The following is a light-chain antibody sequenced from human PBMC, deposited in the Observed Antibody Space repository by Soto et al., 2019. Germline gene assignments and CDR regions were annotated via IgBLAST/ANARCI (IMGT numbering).Light chain of an antibody. V-gene: IGKV3-20*01. Sequence: ESMLTQSPGTLSLSPGERATLSCRASQSVSTRYLAWYQQKPGQAPRLLIYGASIRAAGIPDRFSGSGSGTDFPLPISRLEPEDVAVYYCHQFGSSPLAFTFGQGTKLEI. CDR2: GAS. J-gene: IGKJ2*01. CDR1: QSVSTRY. CDR3: HQFGSSPLAFT.